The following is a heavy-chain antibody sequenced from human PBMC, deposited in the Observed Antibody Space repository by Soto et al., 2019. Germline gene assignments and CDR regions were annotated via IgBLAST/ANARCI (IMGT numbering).Heavy chain of an antibody. D-gene: IGHD3-10*01. CDR2: ISYDGSNK. CDR1: GFTFSSYA. V-gene: IGHV3-30-3*01. CDR3: ARDPWGSTLDY. Sequence: QVQLVESGGGVVQPGRSLRLSCAASGFTFSSYAMHWVRQAPGKGLEWVAVISYDGSNKYYADSVKGRFTISRDNSKNTLYLQMNSLRAEDTAVYYCARDPWGSTLDYWGQGTLVTVSS. J-gene: IGHJ4*02.